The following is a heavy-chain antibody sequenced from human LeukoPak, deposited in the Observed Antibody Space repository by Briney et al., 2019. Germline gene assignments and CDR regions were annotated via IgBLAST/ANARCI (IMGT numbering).Heavy chain of an antibody. CDR2: ISGSGSST. J-gene: IGHJ6*03. Sequence: GRSLRLSCAASGFTFSSYAMSWVRQAPGKGLEWVSAISGSGSSTYYADSVKVRFTISRDNSKNTLFLQMNSLRAEDTAVYSCAKDNSHYYYYYMDVWGKGTTVTVSS. CDR1: GFTFSSYA. V-gene: IGHV3-23*01. D-gene: IGHD5-18*01. CDR3: AKDNSHYYYYYMDV.